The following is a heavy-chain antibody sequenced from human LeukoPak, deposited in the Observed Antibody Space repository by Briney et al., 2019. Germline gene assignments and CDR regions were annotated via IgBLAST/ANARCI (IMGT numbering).Heavy chain of an antibody. Sequence: PSETLSLTCAVHGGSFSGYYWSWIRQPPGKGLEWIGEINHSGSTNYNPSLKSRVTISVDTSKNQFSLKLSSVTAADTAVYYCARIVGATTDYWGQGTLVTVSS. J-gene: IGHJ4*02. CDR2: INHSGST. V-gene: IGHV4-34*01. D-gene: IGHD1-26*01. CDR3: ARIVGATTDY. CDR1: GGSFSGYY.